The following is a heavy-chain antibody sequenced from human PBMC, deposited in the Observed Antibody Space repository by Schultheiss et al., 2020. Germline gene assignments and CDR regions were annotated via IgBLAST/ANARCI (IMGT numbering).Heavy chain of an antibody. D-gene: IGHD3-3*01. CDR3: ARDGPTNDFWSGYRIIGGMDV. Sequence: SVKVSCKASGGTFSSYAISWVRQAPGQGLEWMGGIIPIFGTANYAQKFQGRVTITADESTSTAYMELSSLRSEDTAVYYCARDGPTNDFWSGYRIIGGMDVWGQGTTVTVSS. CDR1: GGTFSSYA. CDR2: IIPIFGTA. V-gene: IGHV1-69*13. J-gene: IGHJ6*02.